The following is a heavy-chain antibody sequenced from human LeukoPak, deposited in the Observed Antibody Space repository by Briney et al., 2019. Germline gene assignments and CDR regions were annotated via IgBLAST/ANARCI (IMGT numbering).Heavy chain of an antibody. CDR3: ARVIAAAGTDY. CDR1: GGSVSSGGYY. D-gene: IGHD6-13*01. Sequence: SETLSLTSTVSGGSVSSGGYYWSWIRQHPGKGLEWIGDIYYSGNTYYNPALKSRVTISVDTSKNQFSLKLSSVATADTAVYYCARVIAAAGTDYWGQGTLVTVSS. V-gene: IGHV4-31*03. CDR2: IYYSGNT. J-gene: IGHJ4*02.